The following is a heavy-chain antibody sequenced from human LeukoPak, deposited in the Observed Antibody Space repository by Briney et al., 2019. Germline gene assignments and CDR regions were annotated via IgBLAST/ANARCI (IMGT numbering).Heavy chain of an antibody. V-gene: IGHV1-18*01. CDR1: GYTFTGYG. D-gene: IGHD3-3*01. J-gene: IGHJ6*03. Sequence: ASVKVPCKASGYTFTGYGISWVRQAPGQGLEWMGWISVYNGNTKYAQKFQGRVTMTTDTSTSTAYMELRSLRSDDTAVYYCARARRITIFGVVILDGYYMDVWGKGTTVTVSS. CDR3: ARARRITIFGVVILDGYYMDV. CDR2: ISVYNGNT.